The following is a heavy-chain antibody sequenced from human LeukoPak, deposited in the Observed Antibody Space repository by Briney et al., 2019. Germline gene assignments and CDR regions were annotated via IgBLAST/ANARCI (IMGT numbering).Heavy chain of an antibody. V-gene: IGHV4-59*01. CDR2: LYYSGST. Sequence: PSETLSLTCAVSGGSISSYYWTWIRQPPGKGLEWIGSLYYSGSTNYNPSLKSRVTISVDTSKNQFSLKLSSVTAADTAVYYCARRHVEYSSSSDPYYFDYWGQGTLVTVSS. D-gene: IGHD6-6*01. CDR3: ARRHVEYSSSSDPYYFDY. J-gene: IGHJ4*02. CDR1: GGSISSYY.